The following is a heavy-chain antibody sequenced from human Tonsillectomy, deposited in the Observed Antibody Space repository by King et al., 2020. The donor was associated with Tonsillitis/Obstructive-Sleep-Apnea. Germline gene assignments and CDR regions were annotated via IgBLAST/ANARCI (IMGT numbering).Heavy chain of an antibody. J-gene: IGHJ4*02. CDR2: IYYSGST. CDR1: GGSISSYY. V-gene: IGHV4-59*08. D-gene: IGHD1-26*01. Sequence: QLQESGPGLVKPSETLSLTCTVSGGSISSYYWSWIRPPPGKGLEWVGYIYYSGSTNYNPSLKSRVTISVDTSKNQFSLKLSSVTAADTAVYYCARQFEGAIHYWGQGTLVTVSS. CDR3: ARQFEGAIHY.